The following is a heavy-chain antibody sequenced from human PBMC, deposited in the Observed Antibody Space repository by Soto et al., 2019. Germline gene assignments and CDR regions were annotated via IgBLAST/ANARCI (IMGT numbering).Heavy chain of an antibody. Sequence: PGGSLRLSCAASGFTFSSYGMHWVRQAPGKGLEWVAVIWYDGSNKYYADSVKGRFTISRDNSKNTLYLQMNSLRAEDTAVYYCAREYIAYYYYGMDVSGQGTTVTVSS. CDR2: IWYDGSNK. J-gene: IGHJ6*02. CDR1: GFTFSSYG. V-gene: IGHV3-33*01. D-gene: IGHD2-15*01. CDR3: AREYIAYYYYGMDV.